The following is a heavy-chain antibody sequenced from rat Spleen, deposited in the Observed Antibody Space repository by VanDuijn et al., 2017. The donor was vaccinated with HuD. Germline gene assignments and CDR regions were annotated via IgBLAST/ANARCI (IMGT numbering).Heavy chain of an antibody. Sequence: EVQLVESDGGLVQPGRSLKLSCAASGFTFSGYFMAWVRQAPTKGLEWVATISYDSSITYYGDSVKGRFTISRDNAKSTLSLQMDSLRSEDTATYYCARRHYGYTDYFDYWGQGVMVTVSS. CDR2: ISYDSSIT. CDR1: GFTFSGYF. V-gene: IGHV5-29*01. J-gene: IGHJ2*01. D-gene: IGHD1-9*01. CDR3: ARRHYGYTDYFDY.